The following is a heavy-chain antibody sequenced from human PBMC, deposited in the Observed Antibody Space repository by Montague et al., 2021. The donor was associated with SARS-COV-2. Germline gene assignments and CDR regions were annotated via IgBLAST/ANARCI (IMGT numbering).Heavy chain of an antibody. CDR1: GGSNRGSNR. D-gene: IGHD2-2*01. J-gene: IGHJ4*02. V-gene: IGHV4-4*02. CDR3: ARTLLGYCSSTSCYGARPWYYFDY. CDR2: SYNRGST. Sequence: SETLSLTCAGSGGSNRGSNRRSSGRHSREKALSWVGESYNRGSTNYNPSLKSRVTISVDKSKNQFSLKLSSVTAADTAVYYCARTLLGYCSSTSCYGARPWYYFDYWGQGSLVNVS.